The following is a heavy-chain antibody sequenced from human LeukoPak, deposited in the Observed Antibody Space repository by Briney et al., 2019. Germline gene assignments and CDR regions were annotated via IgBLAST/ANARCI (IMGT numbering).Heavy chain of an antibody. D-gene: IGHD2-15*01. CDR2: IKQDGSEK. V-gene: IGHV3-7*01. CDR1: GFTFSSRDW. J-gene: IGHJ4*02. CDR3: ARVTCSGGSCYSPGLDY. Sequence: GGSLRLSCVASGFTFSSRDWMTWVRQAPGQGLEWVANIKQDGSEKNYVDSVKGRFTISRDNAKNSLYLQMNSLRAEDTAVYYCARVTCSGGSCYSPGLDYWGQGTLVTVSS.